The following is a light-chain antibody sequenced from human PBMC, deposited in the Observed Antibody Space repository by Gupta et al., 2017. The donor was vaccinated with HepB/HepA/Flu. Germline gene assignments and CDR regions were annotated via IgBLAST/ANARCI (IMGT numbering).Light chain of an antibody. CDR1: NNNVGNQG. J-gene: IGLJ3*02. Sequence: QAGLTQPHSVSKGLSQTDTLTRTWDNNNVGNQGAAWLQQHQGHPPKLLSFRNNNRPSGISERFSASRSGNTGSLTITGLQADDEADYYCSAWDTSLSAWVFGAGTKLTVL. CDR3: SAWDTSLSAWV. CDR2: RNN. V-gene: IGLV10-54*04.